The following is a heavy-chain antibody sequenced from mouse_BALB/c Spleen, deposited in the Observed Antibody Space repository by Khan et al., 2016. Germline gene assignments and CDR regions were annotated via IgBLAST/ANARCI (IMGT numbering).Heavy chain of an antibody. CDR3: AREDDSNYGDYFDY. D-gene: IGHD2-5*01. CDR1: GFTFRDYA. J-gene: IGHJ2*01. V-gene: IGHV5-6-5*01. Sequence: EVELVESGGGLVKPGGSLKLSCAASGFTFRDYAMSWVRQTPEKRLEWVASISTGDSTYYGDSVKGRFTISRDITRNILFLQMSSLRSEDTAMFYCAREDDSNYGDYFDYWGQGTTLTVSS. CDR2: ISTGDST.